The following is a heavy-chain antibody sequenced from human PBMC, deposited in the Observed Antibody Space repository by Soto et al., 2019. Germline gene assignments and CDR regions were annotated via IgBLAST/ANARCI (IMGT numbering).Heavy chain of an antibody. CDR3: ARDRDYYDSSGYYRDAFDS. CDR1: GGTFSSYA. Sequence: ASVKVSCKASGGTFSSYAISWVRQAPGQGLEWMGGIIPIFGTANYAQKFQGRVTITADESTSTAYMELSSLRSEDTAVYYCARDRDYYDSSGYYRDAFDSWGQGTMVTVSS. V-gene: IGHV1-69*13. J-gene: IGHJ3*02. CDR2: IIPIFGTA. D-gene: IGHD3-22*01.